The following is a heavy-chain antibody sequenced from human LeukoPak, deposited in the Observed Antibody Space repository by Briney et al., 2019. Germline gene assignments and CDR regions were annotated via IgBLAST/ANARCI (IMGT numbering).Heavy chain of an antibody. CDR1: GGSISSYY. CDR3: ARDKKGTTCYDY. D-gene: IGHD2-2*01. J-gene: IGHJ4*02. Sequence: PSETLSLTCTVSGGSISSYYWSWIRQSPGKGLEWIGFINYSGSTTYNPSAKSRVTISVDMSKNQFSLKLSSVTAADTAVYYCARDKKGTTCYDYWGQGTLVTVSS. CDR2: INYSGST. V-gene: IGHV4-59*01.